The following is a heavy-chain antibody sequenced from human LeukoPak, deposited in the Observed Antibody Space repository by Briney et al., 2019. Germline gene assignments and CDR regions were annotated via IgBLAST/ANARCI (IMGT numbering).Heavy chain of an antibody. V-gene: IGHV1-2*02. Sequence: GASVKVSCKASGYTFTGYYMHWVRQAPGQGLEWMGWINPNSGGTNYAQKFQGRVTMTRDTSISTAYVELSRLRSDDTAVYYCARGSHYLNIVGAVDYWGQGTLVTVSS. CDR3: ARGSHYLNIVGAVDY. J-gene: IGHJ4*02. CDR1: GYTFTGYY. D-gene: IGHD1-26*01. CDR2: INPNSGGT.